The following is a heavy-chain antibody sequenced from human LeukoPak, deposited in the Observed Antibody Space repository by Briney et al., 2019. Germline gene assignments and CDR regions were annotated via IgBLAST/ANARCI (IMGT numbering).Heavy chain of an antibody. CDR2: IYTSGST. V-gene: IGHV4-4*07. J-gene: IGHJ4*02. Sequence: SETLSLTCTVSGGSISSYYWSWIRQPAGKGLEWIGRIYTSGSTNYNPSLKSRVTISLDTSKNQFSLKLSSVTAADTAVYYCANSIDFDYGDYYFDYWGQGALVTISS. CDR3: ANSIDFDYGDYYFDY. CDR1: GGSISSYY. D-gene: IGHD4-17*01.